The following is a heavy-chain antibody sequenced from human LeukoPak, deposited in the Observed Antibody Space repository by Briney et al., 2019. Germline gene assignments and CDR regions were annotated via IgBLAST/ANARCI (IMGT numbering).Heavy chain of an antibody. CDR3: ARGGYCSGGSCYQDAFDI. Sequence: SETLSLTCAVSGGSISSSNWWSWVRQPPGKGLEWIGEIYHSGSTNYNPSLKSRVTISVDKSKNQFSLKLSSVTAADTAVYYCARGGYCSGGSCYQDAFDIWGQGTMVTVSS. CDR2: IYHSGST. V-gene: IGHV4-4*02. D-gene: IGHD2-15*01. CDR1: GGSISSSNW. J-gene: IGHJ3*02.